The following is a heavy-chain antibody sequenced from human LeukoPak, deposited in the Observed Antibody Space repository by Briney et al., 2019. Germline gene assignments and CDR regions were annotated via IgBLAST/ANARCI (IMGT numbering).Heavy chain of an antibody. CDR2: IWYDGSNK. J-gene: IGHJ4*02. CDR3: AKGGNYYDGSGHGY. V-gene: IGHV3-33*06. CDR1: GFTFSSYG. Sequence: GGSLRLSCAASGFTFSSYGMRWVRQAPGKGLEWVAVIWYDGSNKYYADSVKGRFTISRDNSKNTLYLQMNSLRAEDTAVYYCAKGGNYYDGSGHGYWGQGPLVPVSS. D-gene: IGHD3-22*01.